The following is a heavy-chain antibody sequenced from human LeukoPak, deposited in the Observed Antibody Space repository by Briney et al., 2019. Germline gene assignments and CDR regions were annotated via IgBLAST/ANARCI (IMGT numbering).Heavy chain of an antibody. D-gene: IGHD3-10*01. Sequence: SGGSLRLSCAASGFTFSTYVMSWVRQAPGKGLEWVSAISGSGGSTYYADSVKGRFTISRDNSKNTLYLQMNSLRAEDTAVYYCAKKSSITMVRGEFDYWGQGTLVTVSS. CDR3: AKKSSITMVRGEFDY. V-gene: IGHV3-23*01. CDR2: ISGSGGST. J-gene: IGHJ4*02. CDR1: GFTFSTYV.